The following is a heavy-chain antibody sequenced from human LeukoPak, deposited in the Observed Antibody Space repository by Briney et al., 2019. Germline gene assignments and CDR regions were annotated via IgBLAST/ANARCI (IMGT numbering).Heavy chain of an antibody. J-gene: IGHJ4*02. CDR1: GGSITSYY. D-gene: IGHD6-25*01. V-gene: IGHV4-59*08. Sequence: PSETLSLTCTVSGGSITSYYWSWIRQSPGKGLEWIVYIYYSGSTNYNPSLKSRVTISVDTSKNQFSLKLSSVTAADTAVYYCARRSYSSGFYYFDYWGQGTLVTVSS. CDR2: IYYSGST. CDR3: ARRSYSSGFYYFDY.